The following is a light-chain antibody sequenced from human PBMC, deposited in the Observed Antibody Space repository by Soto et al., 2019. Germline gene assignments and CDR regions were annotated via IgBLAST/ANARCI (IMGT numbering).Light chain of an antibody. CDR2: AAS. Sequence: DIQMTQSPSSLSASVGDRVTITCRASQSISSFLTWYQQKAGKAPKLLIYAASSLQSGVPSRFSGSGSGTDFTLTISSLRPEDFASYYCQQSFSTPPMFGQGTKVDIK. V-gene: IGKV1-39*01. CDR1: QSISSF. J-gene: IGKJ1*01. CDR3: QQSFSTPPM.